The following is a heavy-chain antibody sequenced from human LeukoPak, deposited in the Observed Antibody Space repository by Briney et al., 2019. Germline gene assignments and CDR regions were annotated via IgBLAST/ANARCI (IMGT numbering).Heavy chain of an antibody. V-gene: IGHV1-8*01. CDR2: MNPNSGNT. Sequence: GASLKVSCKPSGYTFTSYDINWVRQATGQGLERMVWMNPNSGNTGYAQKFQGRVTMTRNTSISTAYMELSSVRSEDTAVYYCARGPGPYYYDSSGEGGFDPWGQGTLVTVSS. J-gene: IGHJ5*02. D-gene: IGHD3-22*01. CDR3: ARGPGPYYYDSSGEGGFDP. CDR1: GYTFTSYD.